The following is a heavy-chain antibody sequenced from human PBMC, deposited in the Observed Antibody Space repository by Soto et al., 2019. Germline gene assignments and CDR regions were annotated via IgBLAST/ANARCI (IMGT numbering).Heavy chain of an antibody. Sequence: ASVKVSCKASGYTFTSYGISWVRQAPGQGLEWMGWISAYNSNKNYAQKLQGRVTMTTDTPTSTEYMKLRSLKTDDTAVYYCARDLEPVVAATGPINWGQGTLVTVSS. V-gene: IGHV1-18*01. J-gene: IGHJ4*02. CDR3: ARDLEPVVAATGPIN. CDR2: ISAYNSNK. D-gene: IGHD2-15*01. CDR1: GYTFTSYG.